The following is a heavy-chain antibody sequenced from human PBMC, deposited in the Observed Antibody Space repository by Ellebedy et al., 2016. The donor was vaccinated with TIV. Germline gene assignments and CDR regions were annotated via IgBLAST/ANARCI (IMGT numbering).Heavy chain of an antibody. J-gene: IGHJ6*02. D-gene: IGHD3-10*01. Sequence: ASVKVSCKASGGTFSSYAISWVRQAPGQGLEWMGGIIPIFGTANYAQKFQGRVTITADESTSTAYMELSSLRSEDTAVYYCATPPEPMVRGVIAYYYGMDVWGQGTTVTVSS. CDR1: GGTFSSYA. CDR2: IIPIFGTA. V-gene: IGHV1-69*13. CDR3: ATPPEPMVRGVIAYYYGMDV.